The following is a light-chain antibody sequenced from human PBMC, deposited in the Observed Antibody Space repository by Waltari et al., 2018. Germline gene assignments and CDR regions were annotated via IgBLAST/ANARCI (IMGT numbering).Light chain of an antibody. J-gene: IGLJ1*01. CDR3: SSYAGNNNYV. CDR1: SSSVGAYHF. V-gene: IGLV2-8*01. CDR2: EVN. Sequence: QSALTQPPSASGSPGQSVAIPCTGTSSSVGAYHFVSWYQQHPGRAPKLIIYEVNERPSGVSDRFSGSKSGNTATLTVSRLQAEDEADFYCSSYAGNNNYVFGTGTKVTVL.